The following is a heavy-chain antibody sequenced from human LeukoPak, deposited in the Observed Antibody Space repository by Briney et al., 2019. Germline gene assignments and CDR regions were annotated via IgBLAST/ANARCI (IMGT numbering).Heavy chain of an antibody. J-gene: IGHJ4*02. Sequence: GASVKVSCKASGGTFSSYAISWVRQAPGQGLEWMGRIIPILGIANCAEKFLGRVTITADKSTSTAYMELSSLRSEDTAVYYCARDNMVATNYFDYWGQGTLVTVSS. CDR3: ARDNMVATNYFDY. CDR1: GGTFSSYA. V-gene: IGHV1-69*04. D-gene: IGHD5-12*01. CDR2: IIPILGIA.